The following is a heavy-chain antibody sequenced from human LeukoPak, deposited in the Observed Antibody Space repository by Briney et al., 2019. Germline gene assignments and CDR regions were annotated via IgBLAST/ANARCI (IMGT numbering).Heavy chain of an antibody. CDR3: ARDGQQLAAYAMDV. D-gene: IGHD6-13*01. CDR2: IWFDGTNK. Sequence: GGSLRLSCAASGFTFSSYGMHWVRQAPGKGLEWVAVIWFDGTNKYYADSVQGRFTISRDNSENTLYLHMNSLRADDTAVYYCARDGQQLAAYAMDVWGQGTTVTVSS. J-gene: IGHJ6*02. CDR1: GFTFSSYG. V-gene: IGHV3-33*01.